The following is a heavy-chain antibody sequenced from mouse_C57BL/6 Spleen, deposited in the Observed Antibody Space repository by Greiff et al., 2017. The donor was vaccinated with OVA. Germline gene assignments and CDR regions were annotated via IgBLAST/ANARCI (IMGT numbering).Heavy chain of an antibody. J-gene: IGHJ4*01. Sequence: VQLQESGPGLVAPSQSLSITCTVSGFSLTSYGVHWVRQPPGKGLEWLVVIWSDGSTTYNSALKSRLSISKDNSKSQVFLKMNSLQTDDTAMYYCARHAFITTVVDAMDGWGQGTSVTVSS. CDR2: IWSDGST. CDR1: GFSLTSYG. V-gene: IGHV2-6-1*01. CDR3: ARHAFITTVVDAMDG. D-gene: IGHD1-1*01.